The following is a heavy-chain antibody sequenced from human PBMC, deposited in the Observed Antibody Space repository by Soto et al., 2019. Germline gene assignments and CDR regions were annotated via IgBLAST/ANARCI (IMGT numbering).Heavy chain of an antibody. V-gene: IGHV5-10-1*01. CDR2: SDPSDSYT. J-gene: IGHJ6*02. CDR1: GYSFTSYW. Sequence: EVQLVQSGAEVKKPGESLRISCKGSGYSFTSYWISWVRQMPGKGLEWMGRSDPSDSYTNYSPSFQGHVTISAAKSISTAYLQWSSLKASDTAMYYCARTSMQSRGYSYGHGGMDVWGQGTTVTVSS. D-gene: IGHD5-18*01. CDR3: ARTSMQSRGYSYGHGGMDV.